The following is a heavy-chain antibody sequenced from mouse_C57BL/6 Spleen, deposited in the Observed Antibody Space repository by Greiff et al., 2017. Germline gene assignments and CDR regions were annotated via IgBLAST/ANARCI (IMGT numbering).Heavy chain of an antibody. D-gene: IGHD1-1*01. CDR1: GFTFTDYY. CDR3: ARYYYGSIFDY. CDR2: IRNKANGYTT. V-gene: IGHV7-3*01. J-gene: IGHJ2*01. Sequence: EVTLVESGGGLVQPGGSLSLSCAASGFTFTDYYMSWVRQPPGKALEWLGFIRNKANGYTTEYSASVKGRFTISRDNSQSILYLQMNALRAEDSATYYCARYYYGSIFDYGGQGTTLTVSS.